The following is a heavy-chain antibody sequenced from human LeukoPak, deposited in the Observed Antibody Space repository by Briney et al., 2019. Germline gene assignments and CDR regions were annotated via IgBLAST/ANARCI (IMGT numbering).Heavy chain of an antibody. CDR2: IHTSGST. Sequence: SETLSLTCIVSGGSISSYYWSWIRQPAGKGLEWIGQIHTSGSTNYNPSLKSRVAMSVDTSKDQFSLELSSVTAADTAVYYCAGRAQTTGWSFDYWGQGALVTVSS. J-gene: IGHJ4*02. CDR3: AGRAQTTGWSFDY. D-gene: IGHD6-19*01. V-gene: IGHV4-4*07. CDR1: GGSISSYY.